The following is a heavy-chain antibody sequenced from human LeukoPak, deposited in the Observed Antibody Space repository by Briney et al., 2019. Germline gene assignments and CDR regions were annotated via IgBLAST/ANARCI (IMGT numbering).Heavy chain of an antibody. V-gene: IGHV3-7*05. CDR1: AFTFSSYW. D-gene: IGHD4-11*01. Sequence: PGGSLRLSCAASAFTFSSYWKSWVRQAPGKGLEWVANIKQDGSEKYYVDSVKGRFTISRDNAKNSLYLQMNSLRAEDTAVYYCARGSTTVTPRNFDYWGQGTLVTVSS. CDR2: IKQDGSEK. CDR3: ARGSTTVTPRNFDY. J-gene: IGHJ4*02.